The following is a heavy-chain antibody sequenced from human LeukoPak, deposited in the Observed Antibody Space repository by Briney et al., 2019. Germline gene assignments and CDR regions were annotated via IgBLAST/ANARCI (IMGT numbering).Heavy chain of an antibody. CDR1: GFTFSSYG. V-gene: IGHV3-30*02. D-gene: IGHD2-2*01. Sequence: PGGSLRLSCAASGFTFSSYGMHWVRQAPGKGLEWVAFIRYDGSNKYYADSVKGRFTISRDNSKNTLYLQMNSLRAEDTAVYYCAKDKGMDEYQLLSALDYWGQGALVTVSS. J-gene: IGHJ4*02. CDR2: IRYDGSNK. CDR3: AKDKGMDEYQLLSALDY.